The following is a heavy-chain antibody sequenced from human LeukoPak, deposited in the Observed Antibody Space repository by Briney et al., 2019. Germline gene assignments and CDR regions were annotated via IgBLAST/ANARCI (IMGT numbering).Heavy chain of an antibody. Sequence: GASLQISCQGSGYGFTSYWIGWVRPMPGKGLGWMGIIYPGDSDTRYSPSFQGQVSISADKSISTAYLQWSSLKASDTAMYYCARVRPQDGFDTWAKGQWSPSRQ. CDR2: IYPGDSDT. J-gene: IGHJ3*02. V-gene: IGHV5-51*01. CDR3: ARVRPQDGFDT. CDR1: GYGFTSYW.